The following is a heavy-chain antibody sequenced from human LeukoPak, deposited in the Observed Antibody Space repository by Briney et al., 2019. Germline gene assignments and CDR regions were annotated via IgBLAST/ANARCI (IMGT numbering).Heavy chain of an antibody. CDR2: IWSGGSNR. CDR1: GFTFSSYG. D-gene: IGHD1-26*01. V-gene: IGHV3-33*01. Sequence: PGRSLRLSCAASGFTFSSYGMHWVRQAPGKGLDWVAVIWSGGSNRFYADSVTGRFTISRDNSKNTLYLQMNSLRAEDTALNYCARELPPLVKYSFDYWGQGTLVTVSS. CDR3: ARELPPLVKYSFDY. J-gene: IGHJ4*02.